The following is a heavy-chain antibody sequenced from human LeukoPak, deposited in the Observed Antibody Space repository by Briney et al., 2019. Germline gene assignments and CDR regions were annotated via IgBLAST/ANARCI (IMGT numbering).Heavy chain of an antibody. D-gene: IGHD5-24*01. CDR2: IYSGGST. Sequence: GGSLRLSCAASGFTVSSNYMSWVRRAPGKGLEWVSVIYSGGSTYYADSVKGRFTISRDNSKNTLYLQMNSLRAEDTAVYYCARDTSMASFDYWGQGTLVTVSS. J-gene: IGHJ4*02. CDR1: GFTVSSNY. V-gene: IGHV3-66*01. CDR3: ARDTSMASFDY.